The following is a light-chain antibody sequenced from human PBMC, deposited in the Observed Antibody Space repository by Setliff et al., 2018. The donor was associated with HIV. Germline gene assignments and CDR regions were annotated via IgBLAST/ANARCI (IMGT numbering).Light chain of an antibody. CDR2: EVK. CDR3: SSYAITNTLP. J-gene: IGLJ1*01. Sequence: QSVLTQPASVSGSPGQSITISCTGTSSDVGGYSYVSWYQQHPGRAPKLIIYEVKNRPSGVSSRFSGSKSGNTASLTISGLRAEDEADYYCSSYAITNTLPFGTGTKVTVL. V-gene: IGLV2-14*01. CDR1: SSDVGGYSY.